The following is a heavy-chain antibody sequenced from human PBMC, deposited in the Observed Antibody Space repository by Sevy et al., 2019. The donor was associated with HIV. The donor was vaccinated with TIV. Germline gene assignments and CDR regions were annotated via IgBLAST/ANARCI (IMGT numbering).Heavy chain of an antibody. D-gene: IGHD2-21*02. Sequence: GGSLRLSCAASGFTFSSFSMNWVRQAPGKTLEWISYISSSGSSIYDADSVKGRFSISRDNAKRSLYLQMNSLRDEDTAVYYCARASSPYCGGDCLYAFNTWGQGTMVTVSS. V-gene: IGHV3-48*02. CDR3: ARASSPYCGGDCLYAFNT. J-gene: IGHJ3*02. CDR2: ISSSGSSI. CDR1: GFTFSSFS.